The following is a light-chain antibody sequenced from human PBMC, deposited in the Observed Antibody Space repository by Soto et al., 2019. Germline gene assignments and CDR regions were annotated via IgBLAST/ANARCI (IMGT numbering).Light chain of an antibody. J-gene: IGLJ1*01. CDR3: QSYDSRLSGYV. CDR2: GNS. V-gene: IGLV1-40*01. Sequence: QSVLTQPPSVSGAPGQRVTISCTGSSSNIGAGYDVHWYQQLPGTAPKLLIYGNSNRPSGVPDRFSGAKSGTSASLAITGIQAEDEADYYCQSYDSRLSGYVFGTGTKVNGL. CDR1: SSNIGAGYD.